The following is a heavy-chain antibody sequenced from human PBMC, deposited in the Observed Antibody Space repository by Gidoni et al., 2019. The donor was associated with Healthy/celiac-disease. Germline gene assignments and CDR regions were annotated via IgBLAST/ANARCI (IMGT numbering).Heavy chain of an antibody. CDR3: ARASIGSSWRYFDY. CDR2: INPNSGGT. J-gene: IGHJ4*02. V-gene: IGHV1-2*04. D-gene: IGHD6-13*01. Sequence: QFQLVLSGAEVKKLWASAKVYCQSSGYTFTGYYMHWVRQAPGKGLEWMGWINPNSGGTNYAQKLQGWVTMTRDTSISTGYMELSRLRSDDTAVYYCARASIGSSWRYFDYWGQGTLVTVSS. CDR1: GYTFTGYY.